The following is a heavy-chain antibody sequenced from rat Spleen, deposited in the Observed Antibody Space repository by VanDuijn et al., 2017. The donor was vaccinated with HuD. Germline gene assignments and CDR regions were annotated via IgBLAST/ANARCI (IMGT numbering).Heavy chain of an antibody. CDR1: GFSLTSNN. Sequence: QVQLKESGPGLVQPSQTLSLTCTVSGFSLTSNNVHWVRQPTGKGLEWMGVIWGNGNTNYSSVLKSRLSISRDTSKSQVYLKMNSLQSEETATYYCARSYGGYTSNWFPYWGQGTLVTVSS. J-gene: IGHJ3*01. V-gene: IGHV2-30*01. CDR3: ARSYGGYTSNWFPY. D-gene: IGHD1-11*01. CDR2: IWGNGNT.